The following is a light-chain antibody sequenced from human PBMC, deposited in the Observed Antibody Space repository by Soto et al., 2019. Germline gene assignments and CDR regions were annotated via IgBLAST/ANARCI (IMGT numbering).Light chain of an antibody. Sequence: QSVLTQPPSVSGAPGQRVTISCTGSSSKIGAGYDVHWYQQLPGTAPKLLIYGNSNRPSGVPDRFSGSKSDTSASLAITGLQPEDEADYYCQSYDSSLSGYVVFGGATKLTVL. J-gene: IGLJ2*01. V-gene: IGLV1-40*01. CDR3: QSYDSSLSGYVV. CDR1: SSKIGAGYD. CDR2: GNS.